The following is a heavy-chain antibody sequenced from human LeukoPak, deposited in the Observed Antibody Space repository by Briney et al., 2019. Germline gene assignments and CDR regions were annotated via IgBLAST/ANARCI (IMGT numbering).Heavy chain of an antibody. CDR2: IRYDGSNK. V-gene: IGHV3-30*02. D-gene: IGHD3-22*01. Sequence: GGSLRLSCAASGFTFSSYGMHWVRQAPGKGLEWVAFIRYDGSNKYYADSVKGRFTISRDNSKNTLYLQMNSLRAEDTAVYYCAKDRDSSGYYYVQLDYWGQGTLVTVSS. J-gene: IGHJ4*02. CDR3: AKDRDSSGYYYVQLDY. CDR1: GFTFSSYG.